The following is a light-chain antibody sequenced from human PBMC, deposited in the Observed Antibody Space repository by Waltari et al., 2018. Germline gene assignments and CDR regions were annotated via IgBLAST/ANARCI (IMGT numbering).Light chain of an antibody. CDR2: ELS. V-gene: IGLV2-8*01. Sequence: QSALTQPPAASGSPGQSVTIPCTGTGSDVGKSDYVSWYQQHPGKAPKLMIYELSKRPSGVPDRFSGSKSGNTASLTVSGLQAEDEADYYCSSYAGSHYWVFGGGTKLTVL. CDR1: GSDVGKSDY. CDR3: SSYAGSHYWV. J-gene: IGLJ3*02.